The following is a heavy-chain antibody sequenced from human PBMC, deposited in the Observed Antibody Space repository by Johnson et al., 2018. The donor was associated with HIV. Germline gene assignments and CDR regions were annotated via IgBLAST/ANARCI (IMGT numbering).Heavy chain of an antibody. CDR3: AIGKWRGGFDI. CDR2: TTWNGGNT. CDR1: GFTFDEYG. Sequence: EVQLVESGGGLVRPGGSLRLSCAASGFTFDEYGMSWVRQGPGKGLEWVSGTTWNGGNTGYVDSVKGRFIISRDNAKNSLYLQMNSLRAEDTALYYCAIGKWRGGFDIWGQGTVVAVSS. D-gene: IGHD2-8*01. J-gene: IGHJ3*02. V-gene: IGHV3-20*04.